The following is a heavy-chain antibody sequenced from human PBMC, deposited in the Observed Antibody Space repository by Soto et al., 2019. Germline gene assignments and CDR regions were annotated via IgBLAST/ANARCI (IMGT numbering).Heavy chain of an antibody. Sequence: ASVKVSCKASGYTFSDYYIHWVRQAPGQGLEWMGWINPNSGGTKYAPKFQGGVTMTRDMSITTAYMELSRLRSGDTAVYYCAREPATAKPEGVDFWGQGTLGTVSS. V-gene: IGHV1-2*02. CDR1: GYTFSDYY. D-gene: IGHD1-1*01. CDR3: AREPATAKPEGVDF. J-gene: IGHJ4*02. CDR2: INPNSGGT.